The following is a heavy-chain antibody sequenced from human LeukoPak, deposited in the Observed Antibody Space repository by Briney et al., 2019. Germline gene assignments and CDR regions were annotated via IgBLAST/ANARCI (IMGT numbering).Heavy chain of an antibody. CDR1: GFTFSSYS. CDR2: ISSSSSYI. Sequence: GGSLRLSCAASGFTFSSYSMNWVRQAPGKGLEWVSSISSSSSYIYYADSVKGRFTISRDNAKNSLYLQMNSLRAEDTAVYYCARAAGEMATIRYWGQGTLVTVSS. V-gene: IGHV3-21*01. D-gene: IGHD5-24*01. CDR3: ARAAGEMATIRY. J-gene: IGHJ4*02.